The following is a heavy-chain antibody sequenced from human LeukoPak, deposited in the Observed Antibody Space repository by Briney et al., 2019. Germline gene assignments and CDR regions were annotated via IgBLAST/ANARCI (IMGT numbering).Heavy chain of an antibody. CDR1: GFTFSSYS. CDR2: ISSSSSYI. Sequence: GGSLRLSCAASGFTFSSYSMNWVRQAPGKGLEWVSSISSSSSYIYYADSVKGRFTISRDNAKNSLYLQMNSLRAEDTAVYYCARAAGEMATIRYWGQGTLVTVSS. V-gene: IGHV3-21*01. D-gene: IGHD5-24*01. CDR3: ARAAGEMATIRY. J-gene: IGHJ4*02.